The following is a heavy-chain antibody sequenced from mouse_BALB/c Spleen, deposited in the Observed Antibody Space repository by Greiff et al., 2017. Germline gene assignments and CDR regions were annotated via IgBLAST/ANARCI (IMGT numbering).Heavy chain of an antibody. CDR3: ARGEGDYAMDY. V-gene: IGHV5-4*02. CDR2: ISDGGSYT. Sequence: EVKLMESGGGLVKPGGSLKLSCAASGFTFSDYYMYWVRQTPEKRLEWVATISDGGSYTYYPDSVKGRFTISRDNAKNNLYLQMSSLKSEDTAMYYCARGEGDYAMDYWGQGTSVTVSS. CDR1: GFTFSDYY. J-gene: IGHJ4*01.